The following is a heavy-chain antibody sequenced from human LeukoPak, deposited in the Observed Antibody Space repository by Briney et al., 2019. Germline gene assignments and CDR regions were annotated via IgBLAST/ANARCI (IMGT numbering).Heavy chain of an antibody. CDR3: ARRWYYYDSSGYQAFDI. J-gene: IGHJ3*02. Sequence: GESLKISCKGSGYRFTSYWIGWVRQMPGKGLEWMGIIYPGDSDTRYSPSFQGQVTISADKSISTAYLQWSSLKASDTAMYYCARRWYYYDSSGYQAFDIWGQGTMVTVSS. V-gene: IGHV5-51*01. D-gene: IGHD3-22*01. CDR1: GYRFTSYW. CDR2: IYPGDSDT.